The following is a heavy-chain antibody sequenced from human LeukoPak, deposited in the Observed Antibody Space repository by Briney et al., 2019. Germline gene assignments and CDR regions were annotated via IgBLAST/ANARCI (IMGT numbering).Heavy chain of an antibody. CDR3: ARDRGPYDSSGYLGY. Sequence: SETLSLTCTVYGGSISSYYWSWIRQPPGRGLEWIGYIYYSGSTNYNPSLKSRVTISVDTSKNQFSLKLSSVTAADTAVYYCARDRGPYDSSGYLGYWGQGTLVTVSS. CDR2: IYYSGST. D-gene: IGHD3-22*01. J-gene: IGHJ4*02. CDR1: GGSISSYY. V-gene: IGHV4-59*01.